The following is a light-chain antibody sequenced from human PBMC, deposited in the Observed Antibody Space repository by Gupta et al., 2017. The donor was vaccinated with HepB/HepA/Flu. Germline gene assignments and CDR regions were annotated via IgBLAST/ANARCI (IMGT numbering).Light chain of an antibody. J-gene: IGLJ3*02. CDR3: QSYESSHHWV. CDR1: NSNIGAGFD. CDR2: GNS. Sequence: QSVLTQPPSVSGAPGQRVTISCTGSNSNIGAGFDVHWYQVLPGIAPKLLIRGNSDRPSGVPGRFSGSRSGTSASLAITGLQAEDEGDYYCQSYESSHHWVFGGGTKLTVL. V-gene: IGLV1-40*01.